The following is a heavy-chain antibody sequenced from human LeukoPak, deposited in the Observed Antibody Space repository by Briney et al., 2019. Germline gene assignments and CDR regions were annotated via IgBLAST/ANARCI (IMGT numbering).Heavy chain of an antibody. V-gene: IGHV3-66*02. CDR3: ARGHYDFWSGYYSDY. Sequence: GGSLRLSCAASGFTVSSNYMSWVRQAPGKGLEWVSVIYSGGSTYYADSVKGRFTISRDNSKNTLYLQMNSLRAEGTAVYYCARGHYDFWSGYYSDYWGQGTLVTVSS. J-gene: IGHJ4*02. CDR2: IYSGGST. D-gene: IGHD3-3*01. CDR1: GFTVSSNY.